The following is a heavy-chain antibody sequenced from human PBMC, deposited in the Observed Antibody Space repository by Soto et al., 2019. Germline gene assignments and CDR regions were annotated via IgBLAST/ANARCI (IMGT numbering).Heavy chain of an antibody. CDR3: ARAEGYYYDSSGYCWFDP. J-gene: IGHJ5*02. Sequence: PSETLSLTCTVSGGSISSYYWSWIRQPPGKGLEWIGYIYYSGSTNYNPSLKSRVTISVDTSKNQFSLKLSSVTAADTAVYYCARAEGYYYDSSGYCWFDPWGQGTLVTVSS. CDR2: IYYSGST. D-gene: IGHD3-22*01. V-gene: IGHV4-59*01. CDR1: GGSISSYY.